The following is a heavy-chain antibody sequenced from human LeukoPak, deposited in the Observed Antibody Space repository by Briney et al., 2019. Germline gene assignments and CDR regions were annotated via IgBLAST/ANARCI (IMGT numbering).Heavy chain of an antibody. V-gene: IGHV1-18*01. CDR1: GYTFTSYG. CDR2: ISAYNGNT. Sequence: GPVKVSCKASGYTFTSYGISWVRQAPGQGLEWMGWISAYNGNTNYAQKLQGRVTITADESTSTAYMELSSLRSEDTAVYYCARDKFIAAAGTSRKHFDYWGQGTLVTVSS. CDR3: ARDKFIAAAGTSRKHFDY. J-gene: IGHJ4*02. D-gene: IGHD6-13*01.